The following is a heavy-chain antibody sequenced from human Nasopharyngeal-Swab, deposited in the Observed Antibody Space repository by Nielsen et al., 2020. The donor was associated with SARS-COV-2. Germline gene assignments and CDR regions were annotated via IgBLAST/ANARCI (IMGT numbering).Heavy chain of an antibody. CDR1: GFTFKNFG. Sequence: GGSLRLSCAASGFTFKNFGMHWIRQGPGKGLEWLANIWYDRSNKYYADSVKGRFTVSRDNSKNTLYLQMNSLRAEDTAVYYCARGSDSNAFDVWGRGTMATVSS. CDR3: ARGSDSNAFDV. J-gene: IGHJ3*01. D-gene: IGHD1-26*01. CDR2: IWYDRSNK. V-gene: IGHV3-33*01.